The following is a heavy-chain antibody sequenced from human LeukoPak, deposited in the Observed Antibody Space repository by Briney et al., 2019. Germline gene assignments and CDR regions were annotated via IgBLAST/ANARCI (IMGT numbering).Heavy chain of an antibody. CDR3: ARSDMVRGVIRIDY. V-gene: IGHV4-59*01. D-gene: IGHD3-10*01. CDR2: IYYSGST. J-gene: IGHJ4*02. Sequence: SETLSLTCTVSGGSISSYYWSWIRQPPGKGLEWIGYIYYSGSTNYNPSLKSRVTISVDTSKNQFSLKLSSVTAADTAVYYCARSDMVRGVIRIDYWGQGALVTVSS. CDR1: GGSISSYY.